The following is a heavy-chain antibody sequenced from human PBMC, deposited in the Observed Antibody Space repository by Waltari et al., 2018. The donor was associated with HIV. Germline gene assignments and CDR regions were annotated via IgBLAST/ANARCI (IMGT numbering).Heavy chain of an antibody. CDR1: GASITSGNYF. CDR3: AREALVYKYGRYCSDDDCYSRWFDP. V-gene: IGHV4-61*02. D-gene: IGHD2-21*02. J-gene: IGHJ5*02. CDR2: SSTSGSI. Sequence: QVQLQESGPGLVKFSQTLSLTCNVSGASITSGNYFWTWVRQPPGQPLEWIGRSSTSGSIKYNTSLKWRVTISRDTSNNHFSLTVTSVTAADTAVYYCAREALVYKYGRYCSDDDCYSRWFDPWGHGTQVTVSS.